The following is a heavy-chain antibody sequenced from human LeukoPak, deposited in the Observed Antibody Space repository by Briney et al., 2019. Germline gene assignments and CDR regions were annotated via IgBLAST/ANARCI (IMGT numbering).Heavy chain of an antibody. J-gene: IGHJ4*02. CDR1: GFTVSSNY. CDR3: ARDETYSSGHRDY. D-gene: IGHD6-19*01. Sequence: PGGSLRLSCAASGFTVSSNYMSWVRQAPGKGLEWVSVIYSGGSTYYADSVKGRFTISRDNSKNTLYLQMNSLRAEDTAVYYCARDETYSSGHRDYWGQGTLVTVSS. V-gene: IGHV3-53*01. CDR2: IYSGGST.